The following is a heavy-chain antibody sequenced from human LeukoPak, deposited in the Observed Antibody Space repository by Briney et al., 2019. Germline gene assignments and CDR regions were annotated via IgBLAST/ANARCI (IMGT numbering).Heavy chain of an antibody. CDR3: ARHVYGSETYYMAYFDS. V-gene: IGHV4-59*08. J-gene: IGHJ4*02. Sequence: PSETLSLTCTVTGGSISGYYWSWIRPPPGKGLEWIGYMYYSGDTNYNPSLMSRLTVSVHTSKYQISLRLSSVTAADTAVYYCARHVYGSETYYMAYFDSWGQGTLVSVSS. CDR1: GGSISGYY. CDR2: MYYSGDT. D-gene: IGHD3-10*01.